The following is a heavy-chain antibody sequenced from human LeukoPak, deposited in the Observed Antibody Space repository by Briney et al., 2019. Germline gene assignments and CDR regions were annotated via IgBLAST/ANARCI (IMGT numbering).Heavy chain of an antibody. CDR3: AREGCSWYPYYYYYFGMDV. J-gene: IGHJ6*02. D-gene: IGHD6-13*01. CDR1: GYTFTSYD. CDR2: MNPNSGNT. Sequence: ASVKVSCKASGYTFTSYDINWVRQATGQGLEWMGWMNPNSGNTGYAQKFQGRVTMTRNTSISTAYMELSSLRSEDTAVYYCAREGCSWYPYYYYYFGMDVWGQGTTVTVSS. V-gene: IGHV1-8*01.